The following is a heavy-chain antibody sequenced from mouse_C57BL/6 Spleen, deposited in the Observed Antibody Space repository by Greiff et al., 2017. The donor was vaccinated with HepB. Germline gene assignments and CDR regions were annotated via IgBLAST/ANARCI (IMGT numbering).Heavy chain of an antibody. CDR1: GYTFTDYY. CDR2: IYPGSGNT. J-gene: IGHJ1*03. V-gene: IGHV1-76*01. Sequence: QVQLQQSGAELVRPGASVKLSCKASGYTFTDYYINWVKQRPGQGLEWIARIYPGSGNTYYHEKFKGKATLTAEKSSSTAYMQLSSLTSEDSAVYFCARNPTDYYGSHWYFDVWGTGTTVTVSS. D-gene: IGHD1-1*01. CDR3: ARNPTDYYGSHWYFDV.